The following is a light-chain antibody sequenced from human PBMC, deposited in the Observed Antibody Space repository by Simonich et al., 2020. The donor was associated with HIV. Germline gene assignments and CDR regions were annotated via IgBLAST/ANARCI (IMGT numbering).Light chain of an antibody. CDR3: SSYTSSSTWV. V-gene: IGLV2-14*01. CDR1: ISDVGGYNY. Sequence: QSALTQPASVSGSPGQSITISCTGTISDVGGYNYVSWYQQHPGKAPKLMLYDVSKRPSGVSNRFSGSKSGNTASLTISGLQAEDEADYYCSSYTSSSTWVFGGGTKLTVL. CDR2: DVS. J-gene: IGLJ3*02.